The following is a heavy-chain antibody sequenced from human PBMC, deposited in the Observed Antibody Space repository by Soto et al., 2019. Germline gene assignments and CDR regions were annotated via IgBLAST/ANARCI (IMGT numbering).Heavy chain of an antibody. Sequence: EVQLVESGGGLVKPGGSLRLSCAASGFTFSSYSMNWVRQAPGKXLEWVSSISSSSSYIYYADSVKGRFTISRDNAKNSLYLQMNSLRAEDTAVYYCARDKGIAVAXTTGYFDYWGQGTLVTVSS. V-gene: IGHV3-21*01. D-gene: IGHD6-19*01. CDR2: ISSSSSYI. J-gene: IGHJ4*02. CDR3: ARDKGIAVAXTTGYFDY. CDR1: GFTFSSYS.